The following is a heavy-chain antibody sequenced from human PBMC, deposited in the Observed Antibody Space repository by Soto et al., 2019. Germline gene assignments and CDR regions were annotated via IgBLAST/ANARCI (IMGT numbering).Heavy chain of an antibody. D-gene: IGHD2-2*01. J-gene: IGHJ6*02. CDR2: LSHDESNK. Sequence: QVQLVESGGGVVQPGRSLRLSCGASGFTFSTNGMHWVRQAPGKGLEWVAALSHDESNKFYAASVKGRFTISRDNSKNTLYPEMFSLRAEYTAVYYCVKEGRGSSTSCSRCYGLDVWGQGTTVTVSS. CDR1: GFTFSTNG. V-gene: IGHV3-30*18. CDR3: VKEGRGSSTSCSRCYGLDV.